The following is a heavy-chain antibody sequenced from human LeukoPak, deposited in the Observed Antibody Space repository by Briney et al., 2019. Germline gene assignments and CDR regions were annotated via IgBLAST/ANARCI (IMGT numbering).Heavy chain of an antibody. Sequence: PSETLSLTCAVYGGSFSGYYWSWIRQPPGKGLEWIGEINHSGSTNYNPSLKSRVTISVDTSKNQFSLKLSSVTAADTAVYYCARGSDCSSTSRASDYWGQGTLVTVSS. V-gene: IGHV4-34*01. D-gene: IGHD2-2*01. CDR3: ARGSDCSSTSRASDY. CDR2: INHSGST. CDR1: GGSFSGYY. J-gene: IGHJ4*02.